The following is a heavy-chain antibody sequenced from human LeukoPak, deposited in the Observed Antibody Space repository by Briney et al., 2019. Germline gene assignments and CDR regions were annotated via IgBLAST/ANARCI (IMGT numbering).Heavy chain of an antibody. J-gene: IGHJ4*02. CDR2: IRYDGSNK. V-gene: IGHV3-30*02. Sequence: GGSLRLSCAASGFTFSSYGMHWVRQAPGKGLEWVAFIRYDGSNKYYADSVKGRFTISRDNSKNTLYLQMNSLRAEDTAVYYCARETTVVTLSYFDYWGQGTLVTVSS. CDR1: GFTFSSYG. CDR3: ARETTVVTLSYFDY. D-gene: IGHD4-23*01.